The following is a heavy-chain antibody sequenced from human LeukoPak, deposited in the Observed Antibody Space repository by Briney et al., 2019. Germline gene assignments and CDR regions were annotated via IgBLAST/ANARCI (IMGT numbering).Heavy chain of an antibody. Sequence: SETLSLTCTVSGGSITSDYWSWIRQSPGKGLEWIGYIHISRSTDYNPSLKSRVTISLDTSKNQFSLRLDSVTAADTAVYYCARRGSGYPYYFDYWGQGTLVTVSS. CDR3: ARRGSGYPYYFDY. D-gene: IGHD3-22*01. CDR2: IHISRST. CDR1: GGSITSDY. J-gene: IGHJ4*02. V-gene: IGHV4-4*09.